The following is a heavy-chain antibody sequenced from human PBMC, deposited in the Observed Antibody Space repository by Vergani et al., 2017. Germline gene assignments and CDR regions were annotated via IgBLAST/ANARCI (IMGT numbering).Heavy chain of an antibody. V-gene: IGHV3-23*01. D-gene: IGHD3-22*01. CDR1: GFTFSNSA. Sequence: EVHLLESGGGLVQSGGSLRLSCAASGFTFSNSAVSWVRQAPGGGLAWVSSISGPGLSTYYADSVKGRFNISRDNSKNTLSLQMNSLTAEDTAIYYCAGPQGTSAYYYGGFYYWGQGILVTVSS. CDR2: ISGPGLST. J-gene: IGHJ4*02. CDR3: AGPQGTSAYYYGGFYY.